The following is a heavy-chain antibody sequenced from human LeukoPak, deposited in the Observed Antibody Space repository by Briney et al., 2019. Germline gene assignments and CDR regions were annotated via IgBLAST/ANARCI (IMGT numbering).Heavy chain of an antibody. D-gene: IGHD6-19*01. CDR2: INSDGSSI. Sequence: GGSLRLSCAASGFNFSSYWMHWVRQAPGKGLVWVSRINSDGSSITYADSVKGRFTLSRDNAKNKLYLQMNSLGAEDTAVYYCARMAAVAGTNYWGQGSLVTVSS. CDR1: GFNFSSYW. CDR3: ARMAAVAGTNY. J-gene: IGHJ4*02. V-gene: IGHV3-74*03.